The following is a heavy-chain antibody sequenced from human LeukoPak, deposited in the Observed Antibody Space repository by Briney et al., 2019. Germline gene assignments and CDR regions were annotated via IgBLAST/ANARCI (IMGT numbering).Heavy chain of an antibody. Sequence: SQTLSLTCTVSGVSLSSAVYYWSWIRQLPGKGLEWIGSIYYSGSTYYNPSLKSRVTISVDTSKNQFSLKLSSVTAADTAVYYCARQNYDFWSGYYTVPYNWGQGTLVTVSS. V-gene: IGHV4-30-2*03. CDR3: ARQNYDFWSGYYTVPYN. CDR2: IYYSGST. J-gene: IGHJ4*02. CDR1: GVSLSSAVYY. D-gene: IGHD3-3*01.